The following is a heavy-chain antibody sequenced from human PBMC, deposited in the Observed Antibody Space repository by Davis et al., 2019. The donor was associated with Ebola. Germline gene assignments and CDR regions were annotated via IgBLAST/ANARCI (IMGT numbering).Heavy chain of an antibody. D-gene: IGHD4-17*01. CDR2: IHPNDGTT. J-gene: IGHJ4*02. V-gene: IGHV1-46*01. Sequence: AASVKVSCKTSGYTFTNYDINWVRKAPGQGLEWMGLIHPNDGTTKYPQKFQDRLTITRDTSTSTVYMELSGLRPDDTAMYYCATYTMTPLPFDYWGQGTLVTVSS. CDR1: GYTFTNYD. CDR3: ATYTMTPLPFDY.